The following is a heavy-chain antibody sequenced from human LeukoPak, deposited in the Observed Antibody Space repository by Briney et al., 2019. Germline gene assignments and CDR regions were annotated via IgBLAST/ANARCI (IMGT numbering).Heavy chain of an antibody. CDR3: ARRYCGGDCHSTNFDY. J-gene: IGHJ4*02. V-gene: IGHV3-7*01. CDR2: IKGAGSGI. Sequence: GGSLRLSCAASGFTFSSYWMSWVRQAPGKGLDWVAHIKGAGSGICYVDSVKGRVTISRDNAKNSLYLQMNSLRAEDTAVYYCARRYCGGDCHSTNFDYWAQGPLVTVS. CDR1: GFTFSSYW. D-gene: IGHD2-21*02.